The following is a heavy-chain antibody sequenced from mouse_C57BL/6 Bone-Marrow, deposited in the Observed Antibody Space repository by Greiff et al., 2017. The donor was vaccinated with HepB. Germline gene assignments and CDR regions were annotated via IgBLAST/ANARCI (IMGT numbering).Heavy chain of an antibody. CDR2: IYPGDGDT. V-gene: IGHV1-82*01. J-gene: IGHJ4*01. Sequence: VQLQQSGPELVKPGASVKISCKASGYAFSSSWMNWVKQRPGKGLEWIGRIYPGDGDTNYNGKFKGKATLTADKSSSTAYMQLCSLTSEDSAVYFCARSRDGYAMDYWGQGTSVTVSS. CDR3: ARSRDGYAMDY. CDR1: GYAFSSSW. D-gene: IGHD1-1*01.